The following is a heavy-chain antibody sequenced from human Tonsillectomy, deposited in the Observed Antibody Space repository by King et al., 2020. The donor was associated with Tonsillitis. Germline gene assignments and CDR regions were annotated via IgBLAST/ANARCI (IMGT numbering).Heavy chain of an antibody. CDR2: MNSYSGNT. Sequence: QLVQSGAEVKKPGASVKVSCKASGYTFTDDINWVRQASGQGLECMGWMNSYSGNTGYAQRLQGRVTMTRDTSINTAYMELSNLTFEDTAIYYCARGLVSADCSGGSCYTLDDWGQGTLVTVSS. D-gene: IGHD2-15*01. CDR1: GYTFTDD. J-gene: IGHJ4*02. CDR3: ARGLVSADCSGGSCYTLDD. V-gene: IGHV1-8*01.